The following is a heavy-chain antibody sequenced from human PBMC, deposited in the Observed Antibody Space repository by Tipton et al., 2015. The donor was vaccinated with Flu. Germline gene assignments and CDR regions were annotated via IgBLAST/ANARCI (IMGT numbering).Heavy chain of an antibody. CDR2: IYPDDSET. J-gene: IGHJ4*02. D-gene: IGHD3-22*01. Sequence: QLVQSGAEVKEPGASLRISCKLSGDNFRGQWIGWVRQMSGKGLEWMGIIYPDDSETRYSPSFKGQVSISVDESINTAYLQWSSQKASDTATYYCARHGAGSGYPDWGQGTLVIVSS. CDR1: GDNFRGQW. CDR3: ARHGAGSGYPD. V-gene: IGHV5-51*01.